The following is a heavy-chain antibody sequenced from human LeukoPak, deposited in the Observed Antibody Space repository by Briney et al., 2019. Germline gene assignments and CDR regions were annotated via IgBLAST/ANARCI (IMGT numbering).Heavy chain of an antibody. CDR3: ARMTTGHDY. CDR1: GVSFNDYY. Sequence: PSETLSLTCAVSGVSFNDYYWSWVRQTPGKGLEWIGEINHSGYTNDSPSLKSRVTLSIDTSRKQFSLNLRSVTVADTGIYYCARMTTGHDYWGQGTLVTVS. D-gene: IGHD4-17*01. V-gene: IGHV4-34*01. CDR2: INHSGYT. J-gene: IGHJ4*02.